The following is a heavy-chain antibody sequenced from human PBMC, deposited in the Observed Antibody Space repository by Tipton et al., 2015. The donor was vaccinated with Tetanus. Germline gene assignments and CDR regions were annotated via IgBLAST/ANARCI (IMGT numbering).Heavy chain of an antibody. CDR3: AREADCSGGSCFSGDFDT. D-gene: IGHD2-15*01. CDR2: SWYDGTDK. V-gene: IGHV3-33*01. J-gene: IGHJ4*02. CDR1: GFTFSTHG. Sequence: SGFTFSTHGIHWVRQAPGKGLEWVAVSWYDGTDKYYADSVKGRFTISRDNSKNPLYLQMNSLRAEDTALYYCAREADCSGGSCFSGDFDTWGQGTQVTVSS.